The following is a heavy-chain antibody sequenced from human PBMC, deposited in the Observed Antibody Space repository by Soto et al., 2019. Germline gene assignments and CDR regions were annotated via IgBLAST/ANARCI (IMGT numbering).Heavy chain of an antibody. CDR3: ARDVVETHSYYGMDV. V-gene: IGHV4-59*01. CDR2: IYYSGST. CDR1: GGSISSYY. J-gene: IGHJ6*02. Sequence: SETLSLTCTVSGGSISSYYWSWIRQPPGKGLEWIGYIYYSGSTNYNPSLKSRVTISVDTSKNQFSLKLSSVTAADTAVYYCARDVVETHSYYGMDVWGQGTTVTVSS.